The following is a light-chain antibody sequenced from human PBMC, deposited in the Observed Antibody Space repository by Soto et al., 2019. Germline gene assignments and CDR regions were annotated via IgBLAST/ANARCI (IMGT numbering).Light chain of an antibody. Sequence: IVLTQSPATLSLSPGERATLSFRASQSVSSSDFAWYQQKPGQAPRLLIYGSSSRATGIPDRFSGSGSRTDFTLTISRLEPEDVSFYYCLQYGIPPLTFGGGDKVDI. CDR2: GSS. V-gene: IGKV3-20*01. CDR1: QSVSSSD. CDR3: LQYGIPPLT. J-gene: IGKJ4*01.